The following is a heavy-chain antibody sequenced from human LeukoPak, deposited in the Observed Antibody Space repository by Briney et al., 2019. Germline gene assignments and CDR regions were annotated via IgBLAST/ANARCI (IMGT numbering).Heavy chain of an antibody. J-gene: IGHJ4*02. CDR3: ARGLMMAVAGRGEFHY. V-gene: IGHV4-59*01. Sequence: SETLSLTCTVSGGSINSYYWSWIRQPPGKGLEWIGYIYYSGSTNYNPSLKSRVTISVDTSKNQFSLKLSSVAAADTAVYYCARGLMMAVAGRGEFHYWGQGTLVTVSS. D-gene: IGHD6-13*01. CDR1: GGSINSYY. CDR2: IYYSGST.